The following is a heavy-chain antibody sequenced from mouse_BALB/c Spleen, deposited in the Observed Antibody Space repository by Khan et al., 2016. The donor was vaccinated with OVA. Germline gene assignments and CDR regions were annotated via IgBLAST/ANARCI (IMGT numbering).Heavy chain of an antibody. CDR2: INPSSGYT. CDR3: ARDGAYYRNDGWFAY. CDR1: GYTFTSYT. Sequence: VKLLESGAELARPGASVKMSCKASGYTFTSYTIHWIKQRPGQGLEWIGYINPSSGYTNYHQKFKDKATLTADKSSTTAYMQLSSLTSDDSAVYYWARDGAYYRNDGWFAYWGQGTLVTVSA. V-gene: IGHV1-4*01. J-gene: IGHJ3*01. D-gene: IGHD2-14*01.